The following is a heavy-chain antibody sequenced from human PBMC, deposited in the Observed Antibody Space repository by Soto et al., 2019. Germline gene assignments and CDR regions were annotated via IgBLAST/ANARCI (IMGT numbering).Heavy chain of an antibody. Sequence: EVQLVESGGGLVQPGGSLRLSCAASGFTFNSYSMNWVRQAPGKGLEWTSYISSSSSTIYYTDSVKGRFTISRDNAKKSLYLQMKSLRDEDTAVYYCARDLYYYGSGSGYFDYWGQGTLVTVSS. CDR3: ARDLYYYGSGSGYFDY. CDR2: ISSSSSTI. J-gene: IGHJ4*02. CDR1: GFTFNSYS. D-gene: IGHD3-10*01. V-gene: IGHV3-48*02.